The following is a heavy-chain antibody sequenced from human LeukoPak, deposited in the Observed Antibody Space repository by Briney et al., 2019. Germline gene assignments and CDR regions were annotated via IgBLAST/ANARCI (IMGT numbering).Heavy chain of an antibody. V-gene: IGHV3-53*01. CDR2: IYSGGST. CDR3: ARCQLLDAFDI. CDR1: GFTVSSNY. D-gene: IGHD2-2*01. Sequence: GGSLRLSCAASGFTVSSNYMSWVRQAPGKGLEWVSVIYSGGSTYYADPVKGRFTISRDNSKNTLYLQMNSLRAEDTAVYYCARCQLLDAFDIWGQGTMVTVSS. J-gene: IGHJ3*02.